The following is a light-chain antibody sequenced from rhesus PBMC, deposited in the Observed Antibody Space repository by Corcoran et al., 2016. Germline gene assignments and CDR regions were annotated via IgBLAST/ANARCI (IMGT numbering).Light chain of an antibody. CDR2: DAS. CDR3: LQGYSTPWT. V-gene: IGKV1-28*02. CDR1: QDVRSY. J-gene: IGKJ1*01. Sequence: DIQMTQSPSSLSASVGDTVTITCRASQDVRSYLSWFQQKPGKAPKLLFYDASRVENGVPSRFSGSGSGTDFTLTISSLQPEDFAAYYCLQGYSTPWTFGQGTKVEIK.